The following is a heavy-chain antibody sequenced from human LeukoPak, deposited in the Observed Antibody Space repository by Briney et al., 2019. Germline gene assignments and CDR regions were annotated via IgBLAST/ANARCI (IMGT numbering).Heavy chain of an antibody. J-gene: IGHJ4*02. Sequence: SVKVSCKASGGTFSSYAISWVRQAPGQGLEWMGRIIPIFGIANYAQKFQGRVTITADKSTSTAYMELSSLRSEDTAVYYCASSYTTLRYCSGGSCYGNWGQGTLVTVSS. CDR3: ASSYTTLRYCSGGSCYGN. CDR1: GGTFSSYA. CDR2: IIPIFGIA. V-gene: IGHV1-69*04. D-gene: IGHD2-15*01.